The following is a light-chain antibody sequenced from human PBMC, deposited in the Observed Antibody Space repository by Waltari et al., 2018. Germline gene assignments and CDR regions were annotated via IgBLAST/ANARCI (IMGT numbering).Light chain of an antibody. CDR2: RAS. CDR3: QQYNRWPPIT. CDR1: QRIYDN. J-gene: IGKJ5*01. V-gene: IGKV3-15*01. Sequence: EVVMTQDPATLSVSPGERATLSCMASQRIYDNLAWYQHKPGQAPRLLIYRASSRATGIPARFSGRGSGTEFTLTISSLQSEDSAIYYCQQYNRWPPITFGQGTRLEIK.